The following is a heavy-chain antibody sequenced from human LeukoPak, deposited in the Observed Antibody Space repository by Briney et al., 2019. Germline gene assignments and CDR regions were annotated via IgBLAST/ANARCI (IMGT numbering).Heavy chain of an antibody. Sequence: ASVKVSCKASGGTFSSYAISWVRQAPGQGLEWMGGIIPIFGTANYAQKFQGRVTITADESTSTAYVELSSLRSEDTAVYYCARDSNLGYCSSTSCFKRPRERFDPWGQGTLVTVSS. CDR3: ARDSNLGYCSSTSCFKRPRERFDP. CDR2: IIPIFGTA. CDR1: GGTFSSYA. V-gene: IGHV1-69*13. D-gene: IGHD2-2*01. J-gene: IGHJ5*02.